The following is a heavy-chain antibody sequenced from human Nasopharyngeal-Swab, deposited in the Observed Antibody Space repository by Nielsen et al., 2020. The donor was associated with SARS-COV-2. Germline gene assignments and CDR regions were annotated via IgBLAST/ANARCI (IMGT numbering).Heavy chain of an antibody. Sequence: ASVKVSCKASGYTFISYAIHWVRQAPGQRLEWMGWINTDNGNTKYSQNFQGRVTITRDTSASTAYTELSSLTSEDTAVYFCARVRIFGVVSDALDMWGQGTMVSVSS. V-gene: IGHV1-3*04. CDR2: INTDNGNT. CDR1: GYTFISYA. J-gene: IGHJ3*02. D-gene: IGHD3-3*01. CDR3: ARVRIFGVVSDALDM.